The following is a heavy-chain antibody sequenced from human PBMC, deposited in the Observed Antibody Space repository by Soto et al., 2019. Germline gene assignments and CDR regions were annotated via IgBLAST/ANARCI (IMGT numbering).Heavy chain of an antibody. CDR3: ARGPEQSKLLRPFALSYVHS. D-gene: IGHD6-19*01. V-gene: IGHV4-31*03. CDR1: GGSFDSGYH. Sequence: VQLQESAPGLVKPSQTLSLTCNVSGGSFDSGYHWNWIRQHPGKGLVWMGYIYYTGRTSYNPSLKKRPTISIDTSEKQFSLKLTSVTAADTAVYFCARGPEQSKLLRPFALSYVHSWGQGALVNVSS. J-gene: IGHJ4*02. CDR2: IYYTGRT.